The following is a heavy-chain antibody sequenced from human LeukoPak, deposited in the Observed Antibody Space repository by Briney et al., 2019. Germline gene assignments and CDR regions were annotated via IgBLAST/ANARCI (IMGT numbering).Heavy chain of an antibody. D-gene: IGHD4/OR15-4a*01. CDR2: IRHDETYK. CDR1: GFTFSTYG. CDR3: AKVSLNMVNDAFDI. J-gene: IGHJ3*02. Sequence: GGSLRLSCVASGFTFSTYGIHWVRQAPGKGLEWVAFIRHDETYKYYADSVKGRFVISRDNSKNTLYLQMNSLRVEDTAVYYCAKVSLNMVNDAFDIWGQGTMVSVSS. V-gene: IGHV3-30*02.